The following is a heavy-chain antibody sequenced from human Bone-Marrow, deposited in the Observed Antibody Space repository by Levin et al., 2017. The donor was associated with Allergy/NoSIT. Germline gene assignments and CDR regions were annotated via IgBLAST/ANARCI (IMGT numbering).Heavy chain of an antibody. Sequence: GESLKISCAASGFTFSSYAIHWVRPAPGKGLEYVSAISSSGSSTYYADSVEGRFTISRDNSKNTVYLQMGSLRAEDMAVYYCAARYCSGGSCSGYFDYWGQGTLVAVSS. J-gene: IGHJ4*02. CDR2: ISSSGSST. V-gene: IGHV3-64*02. D-gene: IGHD2-15*01. CDR1: GFTFSSYA. CDR3: AARYCSGGSCSGYFDY.